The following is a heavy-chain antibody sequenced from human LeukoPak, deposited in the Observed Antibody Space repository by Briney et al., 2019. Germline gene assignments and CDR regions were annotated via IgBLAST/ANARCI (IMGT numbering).Heavy chain of an antibody. CDR1: GYTFTGYY. J-gene: IGHJ4*02. D-gene: IGHD1/OR15-1a*01. V-gene: IGHV1-2*02. Sequence: GASVKVSCKASGYTFTGYYMHWVRQAPGQGLEWMGWINPNSGGTNYAQKFQGRVTMTRYTSISTAYMELSRLRSDDTAVYYCARLLGTWNTFDYWGQGTLVTVSS. CDR3: ARLLGTWNTFDY. CDR2: INPNSGGT.